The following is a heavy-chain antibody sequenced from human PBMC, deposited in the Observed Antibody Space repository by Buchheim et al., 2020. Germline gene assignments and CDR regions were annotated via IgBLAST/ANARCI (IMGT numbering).Heavy chain of an antibody. V-gene: IGHV1-69*06. CDR1: GGSFNTHS. J-gene: IGHJ4*02. D-gene: IGHD3-22*01. CDR3: ARQFDSDSSGYYFYY. CDR2: IIPLFGTP. Sequence: QVQLVQSGAEVKKPGSSVKVSCKASGGSFNTHSINWLRQAPGQGLEWMGGIIPLFGTPKYAQRFQRRVTITADKSTSTAYMDLSSLTSEDTAVYYCARQFDSDSSGYYFYYWGQGTL.